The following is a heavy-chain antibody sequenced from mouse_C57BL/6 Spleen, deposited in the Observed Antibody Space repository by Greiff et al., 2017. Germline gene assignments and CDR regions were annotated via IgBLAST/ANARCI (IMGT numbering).Heavy chain of an antibody. CDR1: GFSLTSYG. D-gene: IGHD1-1*01. Sequence: VQVVESGPGLVAPSQSLSITCTVSGFSLTSYGVHWVRQPPGKGLEWLVVIWSDGSTTYNSALKSRLSISKDNSKSQVFLKMNSLQTDDTAMYYCARHGLLRDYYAMDYWGQGTSVTVSS. J-gene: IGHJ4*01. V-gene: IGHV2-6-1*01. CDR2: IWSDGST. CDR3: ARHGLLRDYYAMDY.